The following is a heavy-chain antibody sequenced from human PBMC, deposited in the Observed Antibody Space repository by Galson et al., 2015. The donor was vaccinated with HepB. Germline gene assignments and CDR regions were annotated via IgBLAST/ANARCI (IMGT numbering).Heavy chain of an antibody. Sequence: SVKVSCKASAYIFTRHAIHWVRHAPGPRLEWVGWSNVGNGNTNYSQKFQGRVTITRDTSASTAYMELSSLRAGDTAVYYCARLAKFRFLADAFDIWGQGTMVTVSS. D-gene: IGHD3-3*01. V-gene: IGHV1-3*01. CDR3: ARLAKFRFLADAFDI. CDR2: SNVGNGNT. J-gene: IGHJ3*02. CDR1: AYIFTRHA.